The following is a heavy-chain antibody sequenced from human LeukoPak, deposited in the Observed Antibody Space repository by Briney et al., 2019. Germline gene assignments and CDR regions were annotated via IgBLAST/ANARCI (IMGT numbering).Heavy chain of an antibody. V-gene: IGHV3-23*01. CDR3: AKDGIAARPAPYYFDY. Sequence: GRSLRLSCAASGFTFSSYGMHWDRQAPGKGLDWVSAISGSGGSTYYADSVKGRFTVSRDKSKNTLYLQMNSLRAEDTAVYYCAKDGIAARPAPYYFDYWGQGTLVTVSS. CDR2: ISGSGGST. J-gene: IGHJ4*02. D-gene: IGHD6-6*01. CDR1: GFTFSSYG.